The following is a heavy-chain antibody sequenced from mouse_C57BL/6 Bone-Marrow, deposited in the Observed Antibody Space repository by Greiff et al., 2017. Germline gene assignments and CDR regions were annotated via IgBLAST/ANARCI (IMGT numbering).Heavy chain of an antibody. J-gene: IGHJ3*01. CDR3: ARLRRFAY. CDR1: GFSLTSYG. V-gene: IGHV2-2*01. D-gene: IGHD2-12*01. CDR2: IWSGGST. Sequence: VKLMESGPGLVQPSQSLSITCTASGFSLTSYGVHWVRQSPGKGLEWLGVIWSGGSTDYNAAFISRLSISKDNSKSQVFFKMNSLQADDTAIYYCARLRRFAYWGQGTLVTVSA.